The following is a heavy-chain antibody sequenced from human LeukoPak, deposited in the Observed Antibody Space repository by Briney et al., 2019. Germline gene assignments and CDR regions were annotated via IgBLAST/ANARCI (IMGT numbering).Heavy chain of an antibody. Sequence: GGSLRLSCAASGLTFSRFAMSWVRQAPGKGLEWVSTISGSGDTTYYADSVKGRFTISRDNLKNTLYVQMSSPRVEDTAVYYCAKGHSAHGTGFDYWGQGTLVIVSS. CDR1: GLTFSRFA. D-gene: IGHD1-1*01. CDR3: AKGHSAHGTGFDY. CDR2: ISGSGDTT. J-gene: IGHJ4*02. V-gene: IGHV3-23*01.